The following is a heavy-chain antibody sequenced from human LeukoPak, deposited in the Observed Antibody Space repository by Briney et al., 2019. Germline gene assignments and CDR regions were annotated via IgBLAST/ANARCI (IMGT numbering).Heavy chain of an antibody. J-gene: IGHJ4*02. V-gene: IGHV4-39*01. CDR2: VYYSGSS. Sequence: SETLSLTCTVSGGSISSSSFYWGWIRQPPGKGLEWLGSVYYSGSSYYNPSLKSRVTISVDTSKNQLSLKLSSVTAADTAVYYCARPRYSSGLAFDYWGQGTLVTVSS. CDR1: GGSISSSSFY. D-gene: IGHD6-19*01. CDR3: ARPRYSSGLAFDY.